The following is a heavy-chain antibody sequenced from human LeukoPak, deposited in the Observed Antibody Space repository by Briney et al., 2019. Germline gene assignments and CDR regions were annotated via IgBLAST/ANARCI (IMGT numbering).Heavy chain of an antibody. CDR1: GGSSSGYY. CDR3: ARGSSWYLVYFDY. J-gene: IGHJ4*02. V-gene: IGHV4-34*01. D-gene: IGHD6-13*01. Sequence: SETLSLTCAVYGGSSSGYYWSWIRQPPGKGLEWIGEINHSGSTNYNPSLKSRVTISVDTSKNQFSLKLSSVTAADTAVYYCARGSSWYLVYFDYWGQGTLVTVSS. CDR2: INHSGST.